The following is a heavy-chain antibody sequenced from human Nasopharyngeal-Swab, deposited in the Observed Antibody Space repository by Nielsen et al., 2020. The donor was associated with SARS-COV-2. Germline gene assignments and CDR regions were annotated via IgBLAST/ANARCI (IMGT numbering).Heavy chain of an antibody. Sequence: GGSLRLSCAASGFTFSSYAMSWVRQAPWKGLEWVSAISGSGGSTYYADSVKGRFTISRDNSKNTLYLQMNSLRADDTAVYYCAKEATLGGVGDYYYMDVWGKGTTVTVSS. CDR2: ISGSGGST. J-gene: IGHJ6*03. V-gene: IGHV3-23*01. D-gene: IGHD3-16*01. CDR1: GFTFSSYA. CDR3: AKEATLGGVGDYYYMDV.